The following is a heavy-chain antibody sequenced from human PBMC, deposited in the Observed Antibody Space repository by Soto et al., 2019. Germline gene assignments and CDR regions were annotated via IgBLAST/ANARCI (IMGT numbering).Heavy chain of an antibody. Sequence: EVQLVQSGAEVKKPGESLKISCKGSGYSFTSYWIGWVRQMPGKGLEWRGSIYPGDSDTRYSPSCQGQVTISADKSISTAHLQWSSLKASETAMYYGARFSPEQLSLYDYDGMDVWGQGTTVTVSS. CDR3: ARFSPEQLSLYDYDGMDV. D-gene: IGHD6-6*01. J-gene: IGHJ6*02. CDR1: GYSFTSYW. CDR2: IYPGDSDT. V-gene: IGHV5-51*01.